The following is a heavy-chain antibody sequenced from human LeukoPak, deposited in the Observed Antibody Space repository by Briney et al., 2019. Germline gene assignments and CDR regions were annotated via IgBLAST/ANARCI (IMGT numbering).Heavy chain of an antibody. CDR3: ARDTPEIYSSWSRADAFDI. Sequence: GGSLRLSCAASGFTVSSNYMSWIRQAPGKGLEWVSYISSGGSTIYYADSVKGQFTISKDNDKNSLYLQMNSLRVEDTAVYYCARDTPEIYSSWSRADAFDIWGQGTMVTVSS. CDR1: GFTVSSNY. J-gene: IGHJ3*02. D-gene: IGHD6-6*01. CDR2: ISSGGSTI. V-gene: IGHV3-11*04.